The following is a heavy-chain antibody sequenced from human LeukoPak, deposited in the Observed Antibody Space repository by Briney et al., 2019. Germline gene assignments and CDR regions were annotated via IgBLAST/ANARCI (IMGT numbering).Heavy chain of an antibody. Sequence: ASVKVSCKASGGTFSSYAISWVRQAPGQGLEWMGGIIPIFGTANYAQKFQGRVTITADESTSTAYMELSSLGSEDTAVYYCARGHLTMIVVEVGYYFDYWGQGTLVTVSS. CDR3: ARGHLTMIVVEVGYYFDY. D-gene: IGHD3-22*01. V-gene: IGHV1-69*13. CDR1: GGTFSSYA. J-gene: IGHJ4*02. CDR2: IIPIFGTA.